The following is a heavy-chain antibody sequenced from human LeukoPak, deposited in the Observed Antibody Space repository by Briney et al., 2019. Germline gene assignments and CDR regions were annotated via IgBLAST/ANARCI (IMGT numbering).Heavy chain of an antibody. CDR1: GFTFSDSG. Sequence: PGRSLRLSCAASGFTFSDSGMHWVRQAPGKGLEWVAVISYDGSNKYYADSVKGRFTISRDNSKNTLYLQMNSLRAEDTAVYYCARDGRYCSGGSCYGWLGTSDYWGQGTLVTVSS. V-gene: IGHV3-30*03. J-gene: IGHJ4*02. CDR3: ARDGRYCSGGSCYGWLGTSDY. D-gene: IGHD2-15*01. CDR2: ISYDGSNK.